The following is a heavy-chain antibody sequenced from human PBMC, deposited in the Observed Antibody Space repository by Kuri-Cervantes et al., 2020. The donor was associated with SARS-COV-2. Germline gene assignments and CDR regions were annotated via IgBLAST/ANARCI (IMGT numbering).Heavy chain of an antibody. V-gene: IGHV3-21*01. CDR3: ARDRGKIAARIYYYYGMDV. CDR2: ISSSSSYI. Sequence: LSLTCAASGFTFRSYNMNWVRQAPGKGLEWVSSISSSSSYIYYADSVKGRFTISRDNAKNSLYLQMNSLRAEDMAVYYCARDRGKIAARIYYYYGMDVWGQGTTVTVSS. CDR1: GFTFRSYN. J-gene: IGHJ6*02. D-gene: IGHD6-6*01.